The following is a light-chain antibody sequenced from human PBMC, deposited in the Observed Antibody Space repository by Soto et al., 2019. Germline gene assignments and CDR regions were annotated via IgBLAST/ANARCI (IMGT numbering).Light chain of an antibody. V-gene: IGKV1-5*01. J-gene: IGKJ5*01. CDR1: QSISSW. CDR2: DAS. CDR3: QQYGSSLIT. Sequence: DIQMTQSPSTLSASVGDRVTITCRASQSISSWLAWYQQKPGKAPKLLIYDASSLESVVPSRFSGSGSGTEFTLTISSLQPDDFAVYYCQQYGSSLITFGQGTRLEIK.